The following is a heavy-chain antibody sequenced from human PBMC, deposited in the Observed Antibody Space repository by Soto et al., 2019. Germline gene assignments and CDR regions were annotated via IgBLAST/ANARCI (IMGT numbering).Heavy chain of an antibody. J-gene: IGHJ4*02. CDR3: ARFHDSSGYYYRYFDY. V-gene: IGHV4-39*02. D-gene: IGHD3-22*01. Sequence: SETLSLTCTVSGGSISSSNSYWGWIRQPPGKGLEWIGSIYYSGSTYYNPSLKSRVTISVDTSKNHFSLKLSSVTAADTAVYYCARFHDSSGYYYRYFDYWGQGTLVTVSS. CDR2: IYYSGST. CDR1: GGSISSSNSY.